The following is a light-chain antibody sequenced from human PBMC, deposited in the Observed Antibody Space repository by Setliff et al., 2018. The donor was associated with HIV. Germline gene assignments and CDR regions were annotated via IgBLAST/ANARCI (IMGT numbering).Light chain of an antibody. CDR2: EVR. J-gene: IGLJ1*01. CDR1: SNDVGGYNY. V-gene: IGLV2-14*01. CDR3: SSYAITNSLP. Sequence: QSALTQPASVSGSPGQSITISCTGTSNDVGGYNYVSWYQQHPGKAPKLIIYEVRIRPSGVSNRFSGSKSGNAASLAISGLQAEDEADYYCSSYAITNSLPFGTGTKGTVL.